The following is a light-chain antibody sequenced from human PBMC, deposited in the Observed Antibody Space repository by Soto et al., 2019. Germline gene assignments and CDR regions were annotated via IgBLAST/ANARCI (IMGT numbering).Light chain of an antibody. J-gene: IGLJ1*01. CDR3: SSYTSSSTEV. Sequence: QSVLTPPASVSGSPGQSITISCTGTSSDVGGYNYVSWYQHHPGKAPKLLIYDVNSRPSGVSDRFSGSKSGNTASLTISGLQAEDEADYYCSSYTSSSTEVFGTGTKVTVL. V-gene: IGLV2-14*03. CDR2: DVN. CDR1: SSDVGGYNY.